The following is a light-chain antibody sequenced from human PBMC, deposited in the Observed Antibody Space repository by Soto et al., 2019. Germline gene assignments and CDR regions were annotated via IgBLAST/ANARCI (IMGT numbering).Light chain of an antibody. V-gene: IGLV2-14*01. CDR2: YVS. CDR3: CSYTTTSTLV. CDR1: SSDVGGYSY. Sequence: QSALTQPASVSGSLGQSITISCSGTSSDVGGYSYVSWYQQHPGKAPKLMLYYVSNRPSGVSNRFSGSKSGNTASLTISGLQAEDEADYYCCSYTTTSTLVFGGGTKVTVL. J-gene: IGLJ3*02.